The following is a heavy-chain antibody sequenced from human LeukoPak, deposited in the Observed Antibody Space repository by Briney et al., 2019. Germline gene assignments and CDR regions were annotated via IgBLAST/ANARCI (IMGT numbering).Heavy chain of an antibody. CDR1: GGSISSSSYY. V-gene: IGHV4-61*05. D-gene: IGHD3-3*01. CDR3: ASSRGDFWSGPKL. Sequence: PSETLSLTCTVSGGSISSSSYYWGWIRQPPGKGLEWIGYIYYSGSTNYNPSLKSRATISVDTSKNHFSLKLSSVTAADTAVYYCASSRGDFWSGPKLWGQGTLVTVSS. J-gene: IGHJ4*02. CDR2: IYYSGST.